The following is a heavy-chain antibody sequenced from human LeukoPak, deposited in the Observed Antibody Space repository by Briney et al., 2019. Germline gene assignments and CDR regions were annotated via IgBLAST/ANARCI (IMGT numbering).Heavy chain of an antibody. CDR2: ISTYNGDT. V-gene: IGHV1-18*01. J-gene: IGHJ4*02. CDR3: ARDPSNTSGRYIYFDS. CDR1: GYSFTSYL. D-gene: IGHD6-19*01. Sequence: ASVNLSCKASGYSFTSYLISWVRQVPGQGLEWMGWISTYNGDTNYAQNLQGRVTMTRDTSTSTAYMDLRGLRSDDTAVYYCARDPSNTSGRYIYFDSWSQGTLVTVSS.